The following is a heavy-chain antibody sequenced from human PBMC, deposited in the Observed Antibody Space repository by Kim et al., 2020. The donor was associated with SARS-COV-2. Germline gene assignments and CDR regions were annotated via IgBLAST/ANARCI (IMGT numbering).Heavy chain of an antibody. D-gene: IGHD1-1*01. CDR1: RFDLRNYA. J-gene: IGHJ5*02. CDR3: VKDASGTWDGAGWFDP. Sequence: GGSLRLSCTASRFDLRNYATSWVRQAPGKGLEWVASIGGNGGGIKYADSVKGRFTISGDFSTRTLFLQMNGLRVDDTAVYYCVKDASGTWDGAGWFDPWG. V-gene: IGHV3-23*01. CDR2: IGGNGGGI.